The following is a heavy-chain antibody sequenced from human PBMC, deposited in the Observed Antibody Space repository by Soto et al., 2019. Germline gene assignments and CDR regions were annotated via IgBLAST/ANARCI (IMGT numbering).Heavy chain of an antibody. V-gene: IGHV5-51*01. J-gene: IGHJ5*02. CDR2: IYPGDSDT. CDR1: GYSFNRYW. Sequence: GESLKISCKGSGYSFNRYWIGWVRQMPGKGLEGIGIIYPGDSDTRYSPSFQGQVTISADKSNIPAFLPWSSLKASDTAMYYFARHPTYYYDSSGYLVDHGGQGTLVTVS. D-gene: IGHD3-22*01. CDR3: ARHPTYYYDSSGYLVDH.